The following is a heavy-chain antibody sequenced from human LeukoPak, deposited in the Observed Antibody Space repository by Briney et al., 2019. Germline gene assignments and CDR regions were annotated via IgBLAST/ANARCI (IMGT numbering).Heavy chain of an antibody. V-gene: IGHV3-7*01. CDR2: IKQDGSEK. Sequence: GGSLRLSCTASGFIFRSFGMHWVRQAPGKGLEWVANIKQDGSEKYYVDSVKGRFTISRDNAKNSLYLQMNSLRAEDTAVYYCALNRYFDWLLLDYWGQGTLVTVSS. CDR3: ALNRYFDWLLLDY. CDR1: GFIFRSFG. D-gene: IGHD3-9*01. J-gene: IGHJ4*02.